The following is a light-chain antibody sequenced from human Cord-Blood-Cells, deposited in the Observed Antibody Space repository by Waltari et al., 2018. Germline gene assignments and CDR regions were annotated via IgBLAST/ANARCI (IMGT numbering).Light chain of an antibody. Sequence: DLQLTQSPSTLSASVGDRATITCRASQSISSWLAWYQQKPGKAPKLLIYKASSLESGVPSRFSGSGSGTEFTLTISSLQPDDFATYYCQQYNSYHTFGQGTKLEIK. V-gene: IGKV1-5*03. CDR1: QSISSW. J-gene: IGKJ2*01. CDR3: QQYNSYHT. CDR2: KAS.